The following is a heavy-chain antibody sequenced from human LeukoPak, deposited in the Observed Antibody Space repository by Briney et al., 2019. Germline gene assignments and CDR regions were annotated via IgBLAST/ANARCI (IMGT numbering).Heavy chain of an antibody. Sequence: GGSLRLSCAASGFTVSSNYMSWVRQAPGKGLEWVSIYSSRGTNYADSVKGRFTISRDNAKNSLYLQMNSLRAEDTAVYYCASSRGYSYGSWGQGTLVTVSS. D-gene: IGHD5-18*01. V-gene: IGHV3-66*01. J-gene: IGHJ5*02. CDR2: YSSRGT. CDR1: GFTVSSNY. CDR3: ASSRGYSYGS.